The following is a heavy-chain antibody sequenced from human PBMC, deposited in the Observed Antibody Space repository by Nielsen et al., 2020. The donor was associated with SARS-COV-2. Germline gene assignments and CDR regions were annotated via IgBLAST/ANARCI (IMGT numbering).Heavy chain of an antibody. CDR3: ARVGWGEAAALDY. CDR1: GYTFTSYC. V-gene: IGHV1-46*01. Sequence: ASVKVSCKASGYTFTSYCMHWVRQAPGQGLEWMGVINPSGGSTNYAQKFQGRVTMTRDTSTSTVYMELSSLRSEDTAVYYCARVGWGEAAALDYWGQGTLVTVSS. D-gene: IGHD3-16*01. J-gene: IGHJ4*02. CDR2: INPSGGST.